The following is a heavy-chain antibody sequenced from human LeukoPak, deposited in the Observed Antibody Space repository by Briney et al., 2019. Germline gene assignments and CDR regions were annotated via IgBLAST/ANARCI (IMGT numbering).Heavy chain of an antibody. CDR3: ARESKIYDGDGYHLDS. Sequence: GGSLRLSCAASGFSFSSYGMHWVRQAPGKGLEWVTFIRYDGSDKFYADSVKGRFTISRDNSKNTLYLQMNSLRAEDTAVYYCARESKIYDGDGYHLDSWGQGTLVSVSS. CDR1: GFSFSSYG. D-gene: IGHD3-22*01. CDR2: IRYDGSDK. J-gene: IGHJ4*02. V-gene: IGHV3-30*02.